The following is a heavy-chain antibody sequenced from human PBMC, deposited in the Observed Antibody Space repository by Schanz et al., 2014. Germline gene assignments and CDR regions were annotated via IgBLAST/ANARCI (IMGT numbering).Heavy chain of an antibody. V-gene: IGHV1-3*04. J-gene: IGHJ4*02. Sequence: QVQLVQSGAEVKKPGASVKVSCKASEYSFTSYSMNWVRQAPGQRLEWMGWINTGSGDTKYSQNFQGRVTITRDASASTAYMELSSLRSEDTAVYSCARGIGGYGANNYFDYWGQGTLVTVSS. D-gene: IGHD5-12*01. CDR1: EYSFTSYS. CDR2: INTGSGDT. CDR3: ARGIGGYGANNYFDY.